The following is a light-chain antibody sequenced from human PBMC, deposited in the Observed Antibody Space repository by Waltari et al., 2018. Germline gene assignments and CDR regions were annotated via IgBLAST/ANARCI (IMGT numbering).Light chain of an antibody. CDR1: SSDVGGYNY. J-gene: IGLJ1*01. V-gene: IGLV2-11*01. CDR3: CSYAGSSTFYV. CDR2: DVN. Sequence: QSALTQPRSVSGSPGQSVTISCIGTSSDVGGYNYVSWYQQYPGKAPKLVIYDVNKRPSGVPDRFAGSKSGNTASLTISGRQAEDEADYYCCSYAGSSTFYVFGSGTEVTV.